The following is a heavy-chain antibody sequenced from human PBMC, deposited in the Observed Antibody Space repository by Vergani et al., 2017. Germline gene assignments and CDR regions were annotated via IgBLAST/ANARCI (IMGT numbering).Heavy chain of an antibody. CDR3: ARGGPVVPAEGEDY. D-gene: IGHD2-2*01. V-gene: IGHV3-11*03. CDR1: GFTFSDYY. Sequence: VQLLESGGGLVQPGGSLRLSCAASGFTFSDYYMSWIRQAPGKGLEWVSYISSSSSYTNYADSVKGRFTISRDNAKNSLYLQMNSLRAEDTAVYYCARGGPVVPAEGEDYWGQGTLVTVSS. J-gene: IGHJ4*02. CDR2: ISSSSSYT.